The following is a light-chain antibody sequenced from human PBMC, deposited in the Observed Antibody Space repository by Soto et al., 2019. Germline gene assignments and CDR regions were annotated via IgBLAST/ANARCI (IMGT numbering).Light chain of an antibody. Sequence: DIVMTQSPDSLAVYLGERATINCKYSKSVLSSSNNKNYFAWYQQKSGQPPKLLISWASTRESVVPDLFSGSGSETDFTLSISSLQAEDVAVYYFQQYYTASRAFGQGTKVEIK. CDR3: QQYYTASRA. J-gene: IGKJ1*01. V-gene: IGKV4-1*01. CDR1: KSVLSSSNNKNY. CDR2: WAS.